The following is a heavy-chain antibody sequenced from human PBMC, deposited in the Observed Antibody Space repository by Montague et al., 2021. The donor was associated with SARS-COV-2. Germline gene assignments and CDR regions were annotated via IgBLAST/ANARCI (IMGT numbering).Heavy chain of an antibody. J-gene: IGHJ4*02. V-gene: IGHV3-23*01. CDR1: GFTFSTYA. Sequence: SLGLSCAASGFTFSTYAMNWVRQAPGKGLEWVSGISSGGNKHHADSVKGRFTISRDDSRNTLYLQMHSPRAEDTAMYYCAKNFPGQFYFDDWGQGTLVTVSS. D-gene: IGHD2/OR15-2a*01. CDR3: AKNFPGQFYFDD. CDR2: ISSGGNK.